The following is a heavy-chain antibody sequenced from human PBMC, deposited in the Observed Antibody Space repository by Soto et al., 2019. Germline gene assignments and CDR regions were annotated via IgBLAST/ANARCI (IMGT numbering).Heavy chain of an antibody. CDR1: GYTFTSCG. J-gene: IGHJ4*02. V-gene: IGHV1-18*01. CDR3: ARSRGYSGYDFFDY. CDR2: ISAYNGNT. D-gene: IGHD5-12*01. Sequence: QVQLVQCGAEVKKPGASVKVSCKASGYTFTSCGISWVRQARGQGIEWMGWISAYNGNTNYAQKLQGRVTMTTDTSTSTAYMELRSLRSDDTAVYYCARSRGYSGYDFFDYWGQGTLVTVSS.